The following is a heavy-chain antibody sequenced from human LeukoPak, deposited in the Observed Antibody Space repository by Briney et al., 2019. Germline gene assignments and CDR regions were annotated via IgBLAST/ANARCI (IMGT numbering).Heavy chain of an antibody. CDR2: IKQDGSEK. J-gene: IGHJ6*03. CDR3: ARAGVPASYYYYYMDV. CDR1: GFTFSSYW. D-gene: IGHD2-2*01. V-gene: IGHV3-7*01. Sequence: PGGSLRLSCAASGFTFSSYWMSWVRQAPGKGLEWVANIKQDGSEKYYVDSVKGRFTISRDNAKNSLYLQMNSLRAEDTAVYYCARAGVPASYYYYYMDVWGKGTTVTVSS.